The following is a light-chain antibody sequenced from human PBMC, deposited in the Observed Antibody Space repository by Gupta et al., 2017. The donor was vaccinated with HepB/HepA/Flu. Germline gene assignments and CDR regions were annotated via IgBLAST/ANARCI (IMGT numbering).Light chain of an antibody. V-gene: IGLV1-40*01. CDR2: GNN. CDR1: SSNIGAGNH. J-gene: IGLJ1*01. CDR3: QSFDNSLRGTV. Sequence: QSVLTQPPSVSGAPGQKITISCTGSSSNIGAGNHVHWYQQLPGAAPKVLIYGNNNRPSEVPDRFSGSTSGTSASLAITGLQAEDEADYYYQSFDNSLRGTVFGGGTKVAVL.